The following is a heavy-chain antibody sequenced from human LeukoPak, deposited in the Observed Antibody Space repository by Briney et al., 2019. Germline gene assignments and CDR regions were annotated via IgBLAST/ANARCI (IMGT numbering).Heavy chain of an antibody. J-gene: IGHJ6*03. V-gene: IGHV3-21*01. CDR3: ASAPAMILRPNYMDV. Sequence: GGSLRVSCAASGFTFRSYSMNWVSQAPGKGVEWVSAIDPSSTYIYYADSVKGRFTISRDNAENSLYLQMNSLRVEDTAVYYCASAPAMILRPNYMDVWGKGTTVTVSS. CDR2: IDPSSTYI. D-gene: IGHD3-3*01. CDR1: GFTFRSYS.